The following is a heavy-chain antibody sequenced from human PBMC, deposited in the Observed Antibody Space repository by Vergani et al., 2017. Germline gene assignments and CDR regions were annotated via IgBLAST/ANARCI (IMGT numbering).Heavy chain of an antibody. CDR3: VSYDSSGYYPWDY. Sequence: EVQLVESGGGLVQPGGSLRLSCSASGFTFSSYAMHWVRQAPGKGLEDVSAISSNGGSTYYADSVKGRLTISRDNSKNTLYLQMSSLRSEDTAVYYCVSYDSSGYYPWDYWGQGTLVTVSS. CDR1: GFTFSSYA. V-gene: IGHV3-64D*06. CDR2: ISSNGGST. D-gene: IGHD3-22*01. J-gene: IGHJ4*02.